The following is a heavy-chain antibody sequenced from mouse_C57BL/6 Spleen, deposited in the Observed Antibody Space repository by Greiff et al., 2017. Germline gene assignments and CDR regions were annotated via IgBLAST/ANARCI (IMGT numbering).Heavy chain of an antibody. J-gene: IGHJ4*01. D-gene: IGHD1-1*01. CDR1: GFTFSDYG. CDR3: ARKATVVEGDY. Sequence: EVMLVESGGGLVKPGGSLTLSCAASGFTFSDYGMHWVRQAPEKGLEWVAYISSGSSTIYYADTVKGRFTISRDNAKNTLFLQMTSLRSEDTAMYYCARKATVVEGDYWGQGTSVTVSS. CDR2: ISSGSSTI. V-gene: IGHV5-17*01.